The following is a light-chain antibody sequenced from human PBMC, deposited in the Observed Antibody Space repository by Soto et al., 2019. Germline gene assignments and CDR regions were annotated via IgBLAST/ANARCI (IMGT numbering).Light chain of an antibody. CDR3: CSYAGSNTWV. CDR1: SSDVGSYNL. V-gene: IGLV2-23*01. CDR2: EGS. J-gene: IGLJ3*02. Sequence: QSALTQPASVSGSPGQSITISCTGTSSDVGSYNLVSWYQQHPGKAPKRIIYEGSKRPSGVSNRFSGPKSGNTASLTISGLEAGDESTYYCCSYAGSNTWVLGGGSKLPVL.